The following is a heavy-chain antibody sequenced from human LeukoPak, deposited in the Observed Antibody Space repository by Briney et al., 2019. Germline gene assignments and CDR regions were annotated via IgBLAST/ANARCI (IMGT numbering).Heavy chain of an antibody. D-gene: IGHD2-2*03. CDR1: GYTLTELS. Sequence: ASVKVSCKVSGYTLTELSMHWVRQAPGKGLEWMGGFDPEDGETIYAQKFQGRVTMTEDTSTDTAYMELSSLRSEDTAVYYCATVGYCSSTSCYHHYYYMDVWGKGTTVTVSS. CDR2: FDPEDGET. J-gene: IGHJ6*03. V-gene: IGHV1-24*01. CDR3: ATVGYCSSTSCYHHYYYMDV.